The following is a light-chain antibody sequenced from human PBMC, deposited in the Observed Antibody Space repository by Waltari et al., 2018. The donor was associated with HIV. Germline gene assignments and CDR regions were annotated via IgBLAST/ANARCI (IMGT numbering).Light chain of an antibody. V-gene: IGLV2-14*01. CDR2: EVS. CDR3: MSYISSATPE. Sequence: QSALTHPASVSGSPGQSITISCTGTSSDLEHFKSVSWYQHHPDKAPKVIIYEVSNRPSGVSYRFSGSKSGHTASLTISGLQAEDEADYFCMSYISSATPEFGGGTKLTVL. J-gene: IGLJ3*02. CDR1: SSDLEHFKS.